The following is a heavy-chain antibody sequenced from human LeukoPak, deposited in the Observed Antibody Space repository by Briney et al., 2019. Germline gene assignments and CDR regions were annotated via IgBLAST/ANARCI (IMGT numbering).Heavy chain of an antibody. D-gene: IGHD3-22*01. J-gene: IGHJ4*02. CDR1: GFTFSAHT. Sequence: PGGSLRLSCAASGFTFSAHTMNWVRRAPGRGLEWVSYIGSTGITIYYAQSVEGRFTISRDNGKNSLYLQMTSLRVEDTAVYYCARGPLYDITGSYGLWGQGTLVTVSS. CDR3: ARGPLYDITGSYGL. V-gene: IGHV3-48*01. CDR2: IGSTGITI.